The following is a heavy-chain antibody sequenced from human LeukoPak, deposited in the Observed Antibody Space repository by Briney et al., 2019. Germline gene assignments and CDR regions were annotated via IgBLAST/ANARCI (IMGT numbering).Heavy chain of an antibody. V-gene: IGHV3-53*01. CDR3: ARGGGYYAIDY. CDR2: LYSDDTT. D-gene: IGHD1-26*01. CDR1: GFIVNSNY. J-gene: IGHJ4*02. Sequence: GGSLRLSCAASGFIVNSNYMNWVRQAPGKGLEWVSVLYSDDTTYYADSVKGRFTISRDNSKNTLYLQMNNLRAEDTAVYYCARGGGYYAIDYWGQGTLVTISS.